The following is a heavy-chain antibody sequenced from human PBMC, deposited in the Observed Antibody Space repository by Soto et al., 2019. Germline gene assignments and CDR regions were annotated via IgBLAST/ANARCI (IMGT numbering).Heavy chain of an antibody. CDR2: IYYSGST. V-gene: IGHV4-59*01. Sequence: PSETLSLTCTVSGGSISSYYWSWIRQPPGKGLEWIGYIYYSGSTNYNPSLKSRVTISVDTSKNQFSLKLSSVTAADTAVYYCASGYSSSWYLYYFDYWGQGTLVTVSS. CDR1: GGSISSYY. D-gene: IGHD6-13*01. CDR3: ASGYSSSWYLYYFDY. J-gene: IGHJ4*02.